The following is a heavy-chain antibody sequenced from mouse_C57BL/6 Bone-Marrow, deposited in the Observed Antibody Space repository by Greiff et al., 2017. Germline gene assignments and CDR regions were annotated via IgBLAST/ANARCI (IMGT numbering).Heavy chain of an antibody. D-gene: IGHD2-10*01. CDR3: TPYYGNYRAWFAY. CDR1: GFTFGDAW. V-gene: IGHV6-6*01. Sequence: EVMLVESGGGLVQPGGSMKLSCAASGFTFGDAWMDWVRQSPEKGLEWVAEIRNKANNHATYYAESVKGRFTISRDDSKSSVYLQMNSLRAEDTGIYYCTPYYGNYRAWFAYWGQGTLVTVSA. J-gene: IGHJ3*01. CDR2: IRNKANNHAT.